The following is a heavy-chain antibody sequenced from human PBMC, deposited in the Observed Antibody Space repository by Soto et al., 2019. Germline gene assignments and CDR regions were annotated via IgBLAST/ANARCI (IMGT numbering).Heavy chain of an antibody. Sequence: SGPTLVNPTPPLTLTCTFSGFSLSTSGVGVGWIRQPPGKALEWLALIYWDDDKRYSPSLKSRLTITKDTSKNQVVLTMTNMDPVDTATYYCAHRLCTNGVCLDAFDIWGQGTMVTVPS. CDR3: AHRLCTNGVCLDAFDI. V-gene: IGHV2-5*02. J-gene: IGHJ3*02. CDR1: GFSLSTSGVG. CDR2: IYWDDDK. D-gene: IGHD2-8*01.